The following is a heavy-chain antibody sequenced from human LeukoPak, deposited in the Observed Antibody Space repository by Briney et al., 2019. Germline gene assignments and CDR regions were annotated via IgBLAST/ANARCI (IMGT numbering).Heavy chain of an antibody. CDR1: GFTFSSYA. CDR2: ISGSGSST. Sequence: PGGSLRLSCAASGFTFSSYAMSWVRQAPGKGLEWFSTISGSGSSTYYADSVKGRFTISRDNSKNTLYLQMNSLRAEDTAIYYCAKRDSSNMAYFDPWGQGTLVTVSS. CDR3: AKRDSSNMAYFDP. J-gene: IGHJ5*02. D-gene: IGHD6-13*01. V-gene: IGHV3-23*01.